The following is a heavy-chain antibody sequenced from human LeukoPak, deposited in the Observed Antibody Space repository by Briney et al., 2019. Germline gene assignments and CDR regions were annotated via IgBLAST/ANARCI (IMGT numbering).Heavy chain of an antibody. Sequence: ASVKVSCKASGYTFTSYYMHWVRQAPGQGLEWMGWMNPNSGNTGYAQKFQGRVTMTRNTSISTAYMELSSLRSEDTAVYYCARGVRGYSYGYTYDYWGQGTLVTVSS. CDR2: MNPNSGNT. CDR3: ARGVRGYSYGYTYDY. CDR1: GYTFTSYY. J-gene: IGHJ4*02. V-gene: IGHV1-8*02. D-gene: IGHD5-18*01.